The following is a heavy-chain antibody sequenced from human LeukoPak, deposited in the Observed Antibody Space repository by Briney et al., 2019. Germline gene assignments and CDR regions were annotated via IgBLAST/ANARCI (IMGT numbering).Heavy chain of an antibody. Sequence: PSETLSLTCTVSGASISSYYWSWIRQPPGKGLEWIGYIFYSGSTNYNPSLKSRVTMSVDPSKNQFSLKLSSVTAADTAVYYCARGYDFWSGQNWYDPWGQGTLVTVSS. CDR1: GASISSYY. V-gene: IGHV4-59*08. CDR3: ARGYDFWSGQNWYDP. J-gene: IGHJ5*02. D-gene: IGHD3-3*01. CDR2: IFYSGST.